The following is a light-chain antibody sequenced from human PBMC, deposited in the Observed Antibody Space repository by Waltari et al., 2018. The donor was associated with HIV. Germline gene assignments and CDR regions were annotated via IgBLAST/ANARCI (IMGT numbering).Light chain of an antibody. CDR2: GTS. CDR1: QGIRKD. V-gene: IGKV1-17*01. Sequence: DIQMTQSPSSLSASVGDRVTITCRASQGIRKDLGWYQQKPGKAPKRLIYGTSNWQSGVPSRFSGSGSGTEFTLTISSLQPEDFATYYCLQHNIYPYTFGQGTKLEI. CDR3: LQHNIYPYT. J-gene: IGKJ2*01.